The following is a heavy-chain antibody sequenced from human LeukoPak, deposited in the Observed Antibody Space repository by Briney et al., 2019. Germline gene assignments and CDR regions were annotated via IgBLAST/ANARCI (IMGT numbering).Heavy chain of an antibody. Sequence: GGSLRLSCAASGFTFSSYWMNWVRQAPGKGLVWVSRIASDGSSTTYADSVKGRFSISRDNAKNTLYLQMNSLRVEDTAVYYCAKAYRYYYYDMDVWGQGTTVTVSS. CDR2: IASDGSST. D-gene: IGHD2-2*02. J-gene: IGHJ6*02. V-gene: IGHV3-74*01. CDR3: AKAYRYYYYDMDV. CDR1: GFTFSSYW.